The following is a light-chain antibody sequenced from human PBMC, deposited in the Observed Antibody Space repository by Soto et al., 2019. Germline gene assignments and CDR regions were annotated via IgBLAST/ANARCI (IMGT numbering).Light chain of an antibody. J-gene: IGLJ1*01. Sequence: QSVLTQPPSASGTPGQRVTISCSGSISSIGTNTVNWYQQLPGTAPKLLIYSNNQRPSGVPDRFSGSKSGTSASLAISGLQSEDEADYYYAAWDDSLSGNVFGSGTKLTVL. CDR2: SNN. V-gene: IGLV1-44*01. CDR1: ISSIGTNT. CDR3: AAWDDSLSGNV.